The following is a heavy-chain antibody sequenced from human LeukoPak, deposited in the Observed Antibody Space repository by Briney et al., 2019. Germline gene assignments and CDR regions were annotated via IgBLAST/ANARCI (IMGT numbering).Heavy chain of an antibody. J-gene: IGHJ4*02. Sequence: PGASLRLSCAASGFTFSSYAKNWVRQAPGKGLKWVSTISSGDSTYYADSVKGRFTISRDNSKKTLYLQMNSLRAEDTAVYYCATHPSRYYYDSSGYAKYWGQGTLVTVSS. CDR3: ATHPSRYYYDSSGYAKY. V-gene: IGHV3-23*01. D-gene: IGHD3-22*01. CDR2: ISSGDST. CDR1: GFTFSSYA.